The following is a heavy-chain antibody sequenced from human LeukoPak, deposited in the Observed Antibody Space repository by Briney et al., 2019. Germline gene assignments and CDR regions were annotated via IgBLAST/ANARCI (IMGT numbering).Heavy chain of an antibody. J-gene: IGHJ4*02. CDR1: GFNFSIFA. Sequence: GGSLRLTCAASGFNFSIFAMSWVRLAPGKGLGWVSGVSASGGSTFYADSVKGRFTISRDNSKNTLFLQMNSPRAEDTAIYYCAKSGFLEWLSLTHYFDYWGQGTLVTVSS. D-gene: IGHD3-3*01. V-gene: IGHV3-23*01. CDR3: AKSGFLEWLSLTHYFDY. CDR2: VSASGGST.